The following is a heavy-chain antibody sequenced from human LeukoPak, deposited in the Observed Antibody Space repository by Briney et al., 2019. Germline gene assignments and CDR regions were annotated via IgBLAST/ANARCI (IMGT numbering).Heavy chain of an antibody. CDR2: ISGSGTFT. CDR1: GFTYTDYS. V-gene: IGHV3-23*01. J-gene: IGHJ4*02. CDR3: VRRGGSSGWGGFDY. D-gene: IGHD6-19*01. Sequence: GGSLRLSCSASGFTYTDYSMSWVRQAPGKGLEWVSSISGSGTFTVYADSVMGRFTISRDNSRNTLYLQMDSLRAEDTAKYYCVRRGGSSGWGGFDYWGQATLVTVSS.